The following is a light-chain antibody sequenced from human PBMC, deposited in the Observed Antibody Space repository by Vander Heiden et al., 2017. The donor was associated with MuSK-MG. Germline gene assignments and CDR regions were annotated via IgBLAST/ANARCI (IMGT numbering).Light chain of an antibody. V-gene: IGKV1-5*03. J-gene: IGKJ5*01. CDR2: EAS. CDR3: QHANSYPVT. CDR1: QSIDRW. Sequence: DIQMTQSPSTLSASVGDRVTITCRASQSIDRWLAWYQQKPGKAPNLLIYEASTLETGVPSRFSGSGSGTEFTLTISSLQPDDFATYYCQHANSYPVTFGQGTQMEIE.